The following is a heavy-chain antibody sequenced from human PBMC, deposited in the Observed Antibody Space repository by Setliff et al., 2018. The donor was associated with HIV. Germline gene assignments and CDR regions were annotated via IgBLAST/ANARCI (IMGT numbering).Heavy chain of an antibody. CDR3: ASIDCGGDCYSYYYYGMDV. CDR1: GYIFGNYG. J-gene: IGHJ6*02. Sequence: GASVKVSCKASGYIFGNYGINWVRQAPGQGLEWMGWISGHNGNTNSAQKVQGRVIMTTDTSTSTAYMELSSLRSEDTAVYYCASIDCGGDCYSYYYYGMDVWGQGTTVTVSS. V-gene: IGHV1-18*01. CDR2: ISGHNGNT. D-gene: IGHD2-21*02.